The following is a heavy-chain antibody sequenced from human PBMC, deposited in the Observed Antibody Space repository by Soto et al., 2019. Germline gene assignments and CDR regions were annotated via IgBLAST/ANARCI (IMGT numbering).Heavy chain of an antibody. J-gene: IGHJ6*02. CDR3: ARRRVCMVRGVIITAYYYYYGMDV. Sequence: SETLSLTCAVYGGSFSGYYWSWIRQPPGKGLEWIGEINHSGSTNYNPSLKSRVTISVDTSKNQFSLKLSSVTAADTAVYYCARRRVCMVRGVIITAYYYYYGMDVWGQGTTVTVSS. V-gene: IGHV4-34*01. CDR2: INHSGST. D-gene: IGHD3-10*01. CDR1: GGSFSGYY.